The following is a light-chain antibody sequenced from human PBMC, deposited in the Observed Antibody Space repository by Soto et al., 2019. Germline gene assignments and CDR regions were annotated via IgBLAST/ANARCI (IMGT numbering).Light chain of an antibody. J-gene: IGLJ3*02. V-gene: IGLV8-61*01. Sequence: QTVVTQEPSFSVSPGGTVTLTCGLISGSVSTSYYPTWYQQTPGQAPRTLIYSTNTRSSGVPDRFAFFFLGKKAALTISGAQADDESDYYCVLYMGSGISVFGGGTKLT. CDR2: STN. CDR3: VLYMGSGISV. CDR1: SGSVSTSYY.